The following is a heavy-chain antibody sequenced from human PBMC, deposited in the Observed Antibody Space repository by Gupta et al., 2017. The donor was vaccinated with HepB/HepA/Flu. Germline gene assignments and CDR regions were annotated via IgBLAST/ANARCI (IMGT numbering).Heavy chain of an antibody. CDR1: GGSISMGSYY. CDR3: VRPNYGDYLFAFDY. J-gene: IGHJ4*01. Sequence: QLQLQASGPGLVKPSETLSPTCNVPGGSISMGSYYWGWIRQSPGKGLQWIGSIYYSGNTYYNPSLKSRITISVDTSKNQFSLKLNSVTAADTAVYYCVRPNYGDYLFAFDYWGHGTPVIVSS. V-gene: IGHV4-39*01. D-gene: IGHD4-17*01. CDR2: IYYSGNT.